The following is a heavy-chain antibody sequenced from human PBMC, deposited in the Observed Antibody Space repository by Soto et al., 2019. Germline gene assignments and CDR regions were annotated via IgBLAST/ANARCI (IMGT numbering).Heavy chain of an antibody. V-gene: IGHV5-51*01. D-gene: IGHD2-15*01. J-gene: IGHJ6*01. CDR1: RYSLTSYW. CDR3: ARTDRVSCSGGSCYYYYYGMGV. CDR2: IYPGDSDT. Sequence: PGEPLKGTWKSSRYSLTSYWNGWVRQMPGKGLEWMGIIYPGDSDTRYSPSFQGQVTISADKSISTAYLQWSSLKASDTAMYYCARTDRVSCSGGSCYYYYYGMGVWGQVSTVPLSS.